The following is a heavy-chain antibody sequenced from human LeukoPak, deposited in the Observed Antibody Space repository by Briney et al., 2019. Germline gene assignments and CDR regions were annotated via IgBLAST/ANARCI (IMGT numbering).Heavy chain of an antibody. J-gene: IGHJ4*02. Sequence: GSLRPSCAASGFTFSNAWMSWIRQPAGRGLEWIGRIYTSGSTNYNPSLKSRVTMSVDTSKNQFSLKLSSVTAADTAVYYCARDGDIVAHFDYWGQGTLVTVSS. V-gene: IGHV4-4*07. CDR3: ARDGDIVAHFDY. CDR2: IYTSGST. CDR1: GFTFSNAW. D-gene: IGHD5-12*01.